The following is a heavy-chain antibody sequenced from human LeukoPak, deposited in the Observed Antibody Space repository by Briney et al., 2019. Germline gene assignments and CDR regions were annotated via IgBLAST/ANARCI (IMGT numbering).Heavy chain of an antibody. CDR2: ISVSGNT. CDR1: GFPLSSYA. J-gene: IGHJ4*02. V-gene: IGHV3-23*01. D-gene: IGHD1-26*01. CDR3: AKRGAEVGATVAPGDY. Sequence: GYLRLSCAASGFPLSSYAMSWGRPAPGKGLGWVSAISVSGNTYHADSVKGRFTISRDNSKNTLYLQMNSLRAEDTAVYYCAKRGAEVGATVAPGDYWGQGTLLTVSS.